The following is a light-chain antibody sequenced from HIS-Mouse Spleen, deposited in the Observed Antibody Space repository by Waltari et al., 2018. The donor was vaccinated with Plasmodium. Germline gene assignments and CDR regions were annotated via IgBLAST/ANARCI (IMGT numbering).Light chain of an antibody. CDR1: QSISSY. J-gene: IGKJ1*01. CDR3: QQNYNTWT. Sequence: DIQMTQSPYSLSASVVDIVTITCRASQSISSYLNWYQQKPGKAPKLLIYAASSLQSGVPSRFSGSGSGTDFTLTISSLQPEDFATYYCQQNYNTWTFGQGTKVEIK. V-gene: IGKV1-39*01. CDR2: AAS.